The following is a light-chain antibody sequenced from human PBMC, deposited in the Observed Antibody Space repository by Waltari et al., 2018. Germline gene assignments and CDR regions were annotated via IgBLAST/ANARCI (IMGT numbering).Light chain of an antibody. J-gene: IGKJ3*01. Sequence: DIQMTQSPSSLSSSVGDRVTIACRASQNIYSFLNWYQQKPGKAPKLLIYSASTLQSGVPSRFSGSGSGTDFTLTINNQQPEDFATYYCQQSYSTLSFTFGPGTKLDLK. CDR1: QNIYSF. CDR3: QQSYSTLSFT. V-gene: IGKV1-39*01. CDR2: SAS.